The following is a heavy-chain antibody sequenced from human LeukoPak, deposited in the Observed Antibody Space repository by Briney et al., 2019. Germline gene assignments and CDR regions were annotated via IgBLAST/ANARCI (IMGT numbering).Heavy chain of an antibody. CDR2: MNPNSGNT. Sequence: ASVKVSCKASGYTFTSYDINWVRQATGQGLEWMGWMNPNSGNTGYAQKFQGRVTMTRNTSISTAYMELSSLRSEDTAVYYCARGAIRSSGWYEDAFDIWGQGTMVTVSS. V-gene: IGHV1-8*01. J-gene: IGHJ3*02. D-gene: IGHD6-19*01. CDR3: ARGAIRSSGWYEDAFDI. CDR1: GYTFTSYD.